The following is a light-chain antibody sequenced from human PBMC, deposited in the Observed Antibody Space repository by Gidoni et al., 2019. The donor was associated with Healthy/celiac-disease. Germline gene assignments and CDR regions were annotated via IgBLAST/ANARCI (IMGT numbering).Light chain of an antibody. CDR1: QSVSSN. CDR2: GAS. CDR3: QQYNNWPRT. V-gene: IGKV3-15*01. Sequence: EIVMTQSPATLSVSPGERATLSSRASQSVSSNLAWYQQKPGQAPRLLIYGASTRATGIPAGFSGSGSGTEFTLTISSLQSEDFAVYYCQQYNNWPRTFGQGTKVEIK. J-gene: IGKJ1*01.